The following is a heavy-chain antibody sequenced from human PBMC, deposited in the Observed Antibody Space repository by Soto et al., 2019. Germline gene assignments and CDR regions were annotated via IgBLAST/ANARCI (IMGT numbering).Heavy chain of an antibody. CDR3: GGDRGSPESFDS. V-gene: IGHV3-74*01. J-gene: IGHJ3*01. CDR1: GFNFSPYW. Sequence: EVQLVESGGGLVHPGESLRLSCAASGFNFSPYWMHWVRQVPGKGLEWISHIGGGGSVTIYADSVKGRFTISRDDAKNTLYLQMNSLRSEDTAVYYCGGDRGSPESFDSWGQGTMVTVSS. D-gene: IGHD3-10*01. CDR2: IGGGGSVT.